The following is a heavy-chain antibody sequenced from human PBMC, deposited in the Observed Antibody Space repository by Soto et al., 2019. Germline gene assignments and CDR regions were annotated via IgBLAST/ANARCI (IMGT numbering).Heavy chain of an antibody. J-gene: IGHJ3*01. CDR3: ARLVGDRGGIYDILTGYPSNPIN. CDR1: GYSFTSYW. D-gene: IGHD3-9*01. CDR2: IYPGDSDT. V-gene: IGHV5-51*01. Sequence: PGESLKISCKGSGYSFTSYWIGWVRQMPGKGLEWMGIIYPGDSDTRYSPSFQGQVTISADRSISTAYLQWSSLKASDTAMYYCARLVGDRGGIYDILTGYPSNPINWGQGTMVTVSS.